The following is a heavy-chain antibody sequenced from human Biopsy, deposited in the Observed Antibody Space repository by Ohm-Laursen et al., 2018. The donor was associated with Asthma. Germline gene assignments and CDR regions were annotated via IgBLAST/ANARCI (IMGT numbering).Heavy chain of an antibody. CDR3: AKRRGYSGHDNDY. CDR1: GFMFRSFG. V-gene: IGHV3-30*18. D-gene: IGHD5-12*01. Sequence: SLRLFCAAPGFMFRSFGMHWVRQAPGKGLEWVAVISYDGNHKFYEDSVKGRFTISRDNSKNTLYLQMNSLRTEDTAVYYCAKRRGYSGHDNDYWGQGTPVIVSS. J-gene: IGHJ4*02. CDR2: ISYDGNHK.